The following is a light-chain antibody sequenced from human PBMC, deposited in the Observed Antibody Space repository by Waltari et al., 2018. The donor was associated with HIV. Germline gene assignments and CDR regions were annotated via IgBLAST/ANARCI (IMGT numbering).Light chain of an antibody. J-gene: IGLJ1*01. CDR2: EVN. CDR1: SSDVGGFNY. V-gene: IGLV2-14*01. Sequence: HSVLTQPASVSGSPGQTVTISCSGTSSDVGGFNYVSWYQQHPGKAPKLMIYEVNNRPSRISSRFSGSKSGNTAYLTISGLQAEDEADYYCSSFSSGNSLEVFGTGTKVTFL. CDR3: SSFSSGNSLEV.